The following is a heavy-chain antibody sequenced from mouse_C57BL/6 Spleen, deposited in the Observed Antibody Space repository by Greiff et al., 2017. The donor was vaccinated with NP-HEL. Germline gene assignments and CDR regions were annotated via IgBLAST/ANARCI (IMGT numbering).Heavy chain of an antibody. D-gene: IGHD2-10*01. CDR2: LTGFGGPP. CDR1: GFTFSSYT. J-gene: IGHJ3*01. Sequence: EVKLVESGGGLVKPGGSLKLSCAASGFTFSSYTMSWVRQTPEKRLEWVATLTGFGGPPSSPDRVKGRFTIASDNAKNTLYLQMSSLRSEDTALYYCARGPYYGNSMGFAYWGQGTLVTVSA. V-gene: IGHV5-9*01. CDR3: ARGPYYGNSMGFAY.